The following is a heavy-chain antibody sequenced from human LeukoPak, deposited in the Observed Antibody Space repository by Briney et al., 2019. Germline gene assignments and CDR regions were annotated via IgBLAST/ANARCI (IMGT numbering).Heavy chain of an antibody. CDR2: IYYSGST. CDR1: GGSISSYY. V-gene: IGHV4-59*01. J-gene: IGHJ3*02. D-gene: IGHD4-23*01. Sequence: PSETLSLTCTVSGGSISSYYWSWIRQPPGKGLEWIGYIYYSGSTNYNPSLKSRVTISVDTSKNQFSLKLSSVTAADTAVYYCARVRRWGNAFDIWGQGTMVTVSS. CDR3: ARVRRWGNAFDI.